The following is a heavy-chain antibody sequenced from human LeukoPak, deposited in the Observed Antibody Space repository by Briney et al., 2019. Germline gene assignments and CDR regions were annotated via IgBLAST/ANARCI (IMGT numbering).Heavy chain of an antibody. Sequence: PGGSLRLSCAAPGFTFSSYGMHWVRQAPGKGLEWVAFIRYDGSNKYYADSVKGRFTISRDNSKNTLYLQMNSLRAEDTAVYYCAKTGSFTYYYYMDVWGKGTTVTVSS. J-gene: IGHJ6*03. CDR2: IRYDGSNK. CDR1: GFTFSSYG. D-gene: IGHD1-14*01. V-gene: IGHV3-30*02. CDR3: AKTGSFTYYYYMDV.